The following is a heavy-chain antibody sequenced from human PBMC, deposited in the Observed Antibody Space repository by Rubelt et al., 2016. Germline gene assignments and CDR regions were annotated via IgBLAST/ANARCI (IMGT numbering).Heavy chain of an antibody. J-gene: IGHJ5*02. D-gene: IGHD4-23*01. Sequence: GYTFTGYYMHWVRQAPGQGLEWMGRINPNSGDTNYAQKIQGRVTMTRDTSISTAYMELSSLRSEDTAMYYCATRGGYGGSRYFDPWGQGTLVTVSS. V-gene: IGHV1-2*06. CDR3: ATRGGYGGSRYFDP. CDR1: GYTFTGYY. CDR2: INPNSGDT.